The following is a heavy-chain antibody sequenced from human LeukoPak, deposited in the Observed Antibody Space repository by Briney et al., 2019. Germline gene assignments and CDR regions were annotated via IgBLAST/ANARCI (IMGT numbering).Heavy chain of an antibody. Sequence: PSETLSLTCSDSGNTICRRGYYWTWIRQSSVRGLEWIGSIYHNREPHFNPSLEKRVAMSDGEAQNQFFLNLTSVTTADTAVYYCPRESYCVDSWGRGILVSVSS. CDR3: PRESYCVDS. CDR2: IYHNREP. CDR1: GNTICRRGYY. D-gene: IGHD2-21*01. V-gene: IGHV4-31*03. J-gene: IGHJ4*02.